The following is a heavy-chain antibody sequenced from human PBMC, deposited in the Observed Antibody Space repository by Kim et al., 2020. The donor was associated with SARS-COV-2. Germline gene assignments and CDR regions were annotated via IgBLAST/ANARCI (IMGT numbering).Heavy chain of an antibody. CDR2: ISGSGGST. D-gene: IGHD1-7*01. Sequence: GGSLRLSCAASGFTFSSYAMSWVRQAPGKGLEWVSGISGSGGSTYYADSVKGRFTISRDNSKNTLYLQMNSLRAEDTAVYYCAKAVLELLTGYWGQGTLVTVSS. V-gene: IGHV3-23*01. CDR1: GFTFSSYA. J-gene: IGHJ4*02. CDR3: AKAVLELLTGY.